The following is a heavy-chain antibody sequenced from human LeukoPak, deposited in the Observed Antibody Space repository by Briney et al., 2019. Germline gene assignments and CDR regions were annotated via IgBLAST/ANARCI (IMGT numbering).Heavy chain of an antibody. J-gene: IGHJ4*02. CDR2: ISGSGGST. CDR1: GFTFSSYA. D-gene: IGHD3-22*01. CDR3: AADYYDSSGHHFDY. Sequence: PGGSLRLSCAASGFTFSSYAMSWVRQAPRKGLEWVSAISGSGGSTYCADSVKGRFTISRDNSKNTLYLQMNSLRAEDTAVYYCAADYYDSSGHHFDYWGQGALVTVSS. V-gene: IGHV3-23*01.